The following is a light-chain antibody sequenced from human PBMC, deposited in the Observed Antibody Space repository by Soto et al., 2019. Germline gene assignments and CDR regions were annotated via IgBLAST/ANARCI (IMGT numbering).Light chain of an antibody. J-gene: IGKJ5*01. CDR1: QRVLYSSNNKNY. CDR2: WAS. Sequence: DIVMTQSPDSLAVSLGERATINCKSSQRVLYSSNNKNYLAWYQQKPGQPPKLVIYWASTRESGVPDRFSGSGSGTDFTLTISSLQPEDFATYFCQQANSFPITFGQGTRLEVK. CDR3: QQANSFPIT. V-gene: IGKV4-1*01.